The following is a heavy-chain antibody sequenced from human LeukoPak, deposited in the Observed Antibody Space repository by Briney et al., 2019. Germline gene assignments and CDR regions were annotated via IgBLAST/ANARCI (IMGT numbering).Heavy chain of an antibody. Sequence: GGSLRLSCAASGFTFSSYCMNWVRQAPGKGLEWVANIKQDGSEKYYVDSVKGRFTISRDNAKNSLYLQMNSLRAEDTAVYYCARVAGIAAAGPLGGAFDIWGQGTMVTVSS. CDR3: ARVAGIAAAGPLGGAFDI. J-gene: IGHJ3*02. D-gene: IGHD6-13*01. CDR1: GFTFSSYC. CDR2: IKQDGSEK. V-gene: IGHV3-7*01.